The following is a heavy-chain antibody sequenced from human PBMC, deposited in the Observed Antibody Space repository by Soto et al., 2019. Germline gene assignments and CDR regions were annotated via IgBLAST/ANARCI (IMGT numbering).Heavy chain of an antibody. D-gene: IGHD6-13*01. CDR3: ARETAYSSTWTNWFDP. CDR2: ISSSASYT. CDR1: VFTFSSYT. Sequence: GGSLRLSCAASVFTFSSYTMNWVRQAPGKGLEWVSSISSSASYTYSADSVKGRFTISRDNAHNSLYLQMSSLRAEDTAIYFCARETAYSSTWTNWFDPWGQGTLVTVSS. J-gene: IGHJ5*02. V-gene: IGHV3-21*01.